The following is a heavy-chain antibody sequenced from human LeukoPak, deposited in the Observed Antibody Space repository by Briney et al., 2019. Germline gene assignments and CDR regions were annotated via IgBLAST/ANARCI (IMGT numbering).Heavy chain of an antibody. V-gene: IGHV4-39*01. Sequence: SETLSLTCTVSGGSISSSTVYWGWIRQPPGKGLEWIGGINYSGYTYYNPSLKSRVTISVDTPKDQFSLKLSSVTAADTAVYYCASPGYYDNSGFNFDYWGQGTLVTVSS. CDR3: ASPGYYDNSGFNFDY. CDR1: GGSISSSTVY. CDR2: INYSGYT. J-gene: IGHJ4*02. D-gene: IGHD3-22*01.